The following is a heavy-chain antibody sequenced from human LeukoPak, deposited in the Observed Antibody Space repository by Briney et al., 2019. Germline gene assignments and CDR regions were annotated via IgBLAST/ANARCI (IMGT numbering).Heavy chain of an antibody. Sequence: GGSLGLSCAASGFSFSDHEMNWVRQAPGKGLEWVSYLSSSGNAYYADSVKGRFTISRDNSKNSLYLQMTSLRAEDTAVYYCASGRGSYSPDYWGQGTLVTVSS. D-gene: IGHD1-26*01. CDR3: ASGRGSYSPDY. CDR2: LSSSGNA. CDR1: GFSFSDHE. J-gene: IGHJ4*02. V-gene: IGHV3-48*03.